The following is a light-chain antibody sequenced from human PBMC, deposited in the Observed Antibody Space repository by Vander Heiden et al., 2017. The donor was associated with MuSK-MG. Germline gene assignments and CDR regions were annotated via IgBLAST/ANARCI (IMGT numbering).Light chain of an antibody. CDR3: QQDYNLQVT. CDR1: QDISNY. CDR2: DAS. V-gene: IGKV1-33*01. Sequence: DIQMTQSPSSLSASVGDRVTITCQASQDISNYLNWYQQKPGKVPKLLIYDASNLETGVPSRFSGSGSGTDFTFTISSLQPEDVATYYCQQDYNLQVTFGPGTKVXIK. J-gene: IGKJ3*01.